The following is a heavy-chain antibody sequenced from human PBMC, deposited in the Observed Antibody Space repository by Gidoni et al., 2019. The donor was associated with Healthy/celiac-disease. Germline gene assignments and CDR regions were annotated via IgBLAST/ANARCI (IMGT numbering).Heavy chain of an antibody. CDR3: ASGTIWADAFDI. CDR1: GYSFTSYW. D-gene: IGHD1-1*01. CDR2: IDPSDSYT. V-gene: IGHV5-10-1*03. Sequence: EVQLVQSGAEVKKPGASLRISCKGSGYSFTSYWISWVRQMPGKGLEWMGRIDPSDSYTNYSPSFQGHVTISADKSISNAYLQWSSLKASDTAMYYCASGTIWADAFDIWGQGTMVTVSS. J-gene: IGHJ3*02.